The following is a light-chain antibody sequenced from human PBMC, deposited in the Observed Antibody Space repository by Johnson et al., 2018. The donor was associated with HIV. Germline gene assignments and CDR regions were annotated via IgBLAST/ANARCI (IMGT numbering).Light chain of an antibody. Sequence: QSVLSQPPSVSAAPGQKVTISCSGSSSNIGNNYVSWYQQLPGTAPKLLIYDNNKRPSGIPDRVSGSKSGTSATLGITGLQTGDEADYYCGTWDSSLSVYVLGTGTKVTVL. CDR1: SSNIGNNY. CDR3: GTWDSSLSVYV. J-gene: IGLJ1*01. CDR2: DNN. V-gene: IGLV1-51*01.